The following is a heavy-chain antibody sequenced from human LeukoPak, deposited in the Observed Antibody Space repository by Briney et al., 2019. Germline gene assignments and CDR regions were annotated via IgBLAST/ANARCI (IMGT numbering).Heavy chain of an antibody. CDR3: ARDHMLRGASP. D-gene: IGHD3-10*01. CDR1: EFTFSSYN. Sequence: GGSLRLSCAASEFTFSSYNFHWVRQAPGKGLEWVAVISYDGSKKYQADSVKGRFTISRDNSKNTVYLQMNSLRAGDTAVYYCARDHMLRGASPWGQGTQVTVSS. J-gene: IGHJ5*02. V-gene: IGHV3-30*04. CDR2: ISYDGSKK.